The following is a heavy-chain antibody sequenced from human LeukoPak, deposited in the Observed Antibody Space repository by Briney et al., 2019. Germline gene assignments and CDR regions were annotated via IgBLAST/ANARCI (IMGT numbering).Heavy chain of an antibody. V-gene: IGHV3-23*01. CDR3: AKDYYYDSSGRRVDY. CDR1: GFTFSSYA. D-gene: IGHD3-22*01. CDR2: ISGSGGST. J-gene: IGHJ4*02. Sequence: GGSLRLSCAASGFTFSSYAMSWVRQAPGKGLEWVSAISGSGGSTYYADSVKGRFTISRDNSKNTLYLQMNSLRAEDPAVYYCAKDYYYDSSGRRVDYWGQGTLVTVSS.